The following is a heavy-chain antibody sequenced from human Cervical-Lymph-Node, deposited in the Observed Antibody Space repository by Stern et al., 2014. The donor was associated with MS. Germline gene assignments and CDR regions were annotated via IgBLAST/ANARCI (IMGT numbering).Heavy chain of an antibody. CDR2: IYPGDSEP. CDR3: ARQTTAWASDV. D-gene: IGHD1-14*01. CDR1: GFKFSIYW. Sequence: EVQLVESGAELIRPGESLKISCKGSGFKFSIYWIAWVRLMPGKGLEGMGIIYPGDSEPRYSPSFQGQVTMSADKSTSTAYLQWSSLNASDTAMYFCARQTTAWASDVWGQGTLVTVSS. V-gene: IGHV5-51*01. J-gene: IGHJ4*02.